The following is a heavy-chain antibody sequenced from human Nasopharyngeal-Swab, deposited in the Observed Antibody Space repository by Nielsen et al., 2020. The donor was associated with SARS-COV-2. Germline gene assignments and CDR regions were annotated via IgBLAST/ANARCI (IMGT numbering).Heavy chain of an antibody. CDR2: ISYDGSNK. CDR1: GFTFSSYG. Sequence: GESLKISCAASGFTFSSYGMHWVRQAPGKGLEWVAVISYDGSNKYYADSVKGRFTISRDNSKNTLYLQMNSLRAEDTAVYYCARDSGGPKGYWGQGTLVTVSS. D-gene: IGHD3-10*01. V-gene: IGHV3-30*03. CDR3: ARDSGGPKGY. J-gene: IGHJ4*02.